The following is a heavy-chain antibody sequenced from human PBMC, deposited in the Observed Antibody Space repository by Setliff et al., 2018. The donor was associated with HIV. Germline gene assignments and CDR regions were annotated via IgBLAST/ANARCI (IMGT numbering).Heavy chain of an antibody. J-gene: IGHJ6*03. CDR3: ARDVPWGDYYYYMDV. D-gene: IGHD3-16*01. V-gene: IGHV4-4*07. Sequence: SETLSLTCTVSGGSISSYYWSWIRQPAGKGLEWIGHIYTSGSTNYNPSLKSRVTMSVDTSKNQFSLKLSSVTAADTAVYYCARDVPWGDYYYYMDVWGKGTTVTGS. CDR1: GGSISSYY. CDR2: IYTSGST.